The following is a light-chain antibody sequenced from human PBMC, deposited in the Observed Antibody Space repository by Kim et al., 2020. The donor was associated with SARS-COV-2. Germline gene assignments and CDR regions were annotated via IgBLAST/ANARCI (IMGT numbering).Light chain of an antibody. Sequence: SPGERATLSCRASQSVRSNYLAWYQQRPGQAPRLLIFGASSRATGIPDRFSGSGSGTDFTLTISRLEPEDFAVYYCQHYGTSSWTFGQGTKVEIK. J-gene: IGKJ1*01. CDR3: QHYGTSSWT. V-gene: IGKV3-20*01. CDR1: QSVRSNY. CDR2: GAS.